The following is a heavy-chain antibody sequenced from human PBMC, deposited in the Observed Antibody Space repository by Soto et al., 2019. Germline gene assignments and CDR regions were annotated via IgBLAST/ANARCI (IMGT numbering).Heavy chain of an antibody. J-gene: IGHJ6*02. CDR2: IYTSGST. D-gene: IGHD6-19*01. Sequence: PSETLSLTCTVSGGSISSYYWSWIRQPAGKGLEWIGRIYTSGSTNYNPSLKSRVTMSVDTSKNQFSLKLSPVTAADTAVYYCARDLGAVAGLYYYYYGMDVWGQGTTVTVSS. CDR3: ARDLGAVAGLYYYYYGMDV. V-gene: IGHV4-4*07. CDR1: GGSISSYY.